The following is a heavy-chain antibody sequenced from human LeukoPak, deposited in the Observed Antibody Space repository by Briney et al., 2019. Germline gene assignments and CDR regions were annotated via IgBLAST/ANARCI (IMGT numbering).Heavy chain of an antibody. V-gene: IGHV1-8*01. CDR2: MNPNSGKT. CDR3: ARKLGDLDY. D-gene: IGHD3-10*01. J-gene: IGHJ4*02. CDR1: GYTFTSYD. Sequence: HRASVKVSCKASGYTFTSYDINWVRQATGQGLEWMGWMNPNSGKTGYAQKVQGRVTMTKDTSTSTAYMELRSLRSDDTAVYYCARKLGDLDYWGQGTLVTVSS.